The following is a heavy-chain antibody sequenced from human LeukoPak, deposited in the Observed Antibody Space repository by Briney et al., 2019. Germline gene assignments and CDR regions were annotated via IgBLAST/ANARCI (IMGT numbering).Heavy chain of an antibody. CDR3: ARGAAGGGVPYYYMDV. V-gene: IGHV4-30-4*08. CDR2: IYYSGST. D-gene: IGHD6-13*01. CDR1: GGSISSGDYY. J-gene: IGHJ6*03. Sequence: SETLSLTCTVSGGSISSGDYYWSWIRQPPGKGLEWIGYIYYSGSTYYNPSLKSRVTISVDTSKNQFSLKLSSVTAADTAVYYCARGAAGGGVPYYYMDVWGKGTTVTVSS.